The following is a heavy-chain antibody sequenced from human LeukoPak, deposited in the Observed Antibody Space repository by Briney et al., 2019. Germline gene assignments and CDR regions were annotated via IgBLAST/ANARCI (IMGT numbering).Heavy chain of an antibody. V-gene: IGHV4-59*01. CDR3: SRPQLNLLVDFGMDV. CDR1: GGSISPYY. Sequence: PSETLSLTCTVSGGSISPYYWSWIRQPPGKGLEWIGYIYYSGSTNYNPSLQSRVTISVDTSKDQFSLKLTSVTAADTAVYYCSRPQLNLLVDFGMDVWGQGTTVTVSS. J-gene: IGHJ6*02. CDR2: IYYSGST. D-gene: IGHD1-1*01.